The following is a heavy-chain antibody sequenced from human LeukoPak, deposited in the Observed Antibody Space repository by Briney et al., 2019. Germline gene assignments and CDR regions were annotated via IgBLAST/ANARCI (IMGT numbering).Heavy chain of an antibody. Sequence: PSETLSLTCTVSGGSISNYYWSWIRQPPGKGLEWIGYIYQSGSTDYNPSLKSRVTISVDTSKNQFSLKLSSVTAADTAVYYCARVPRPLRWQEPFDIWGQGTMVTVSS. CDR2: IYQSGST. CDR1: GGSISNYY. CDR3: ARVPRPLRWQEPFDI. D-gene: IGHD4-23*01. J-gene: IGHJ3*02. V-gene: IGHV4-59*01.